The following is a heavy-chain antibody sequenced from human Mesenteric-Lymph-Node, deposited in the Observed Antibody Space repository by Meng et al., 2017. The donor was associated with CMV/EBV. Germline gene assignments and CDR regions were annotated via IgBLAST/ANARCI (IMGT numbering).Heavy chain of an antibody. J-gene: IGHJ4*02. CDR2: IYYSGST. D-gene: IGHD1-1*01. V-gene: IGHV4-39*01. CDR3: ARRETTGTTVDY. CDR1: GGSISSSSYY. Sequence: TSPGGSISSSSYYWGWIRQPPGKGLEWIGNIYYSGSTYYNPSLNSRVTISVDTSKNQFSLKLSSVTAADTAVYYCARRETTGTTVDYWGQGTLVTVSS.